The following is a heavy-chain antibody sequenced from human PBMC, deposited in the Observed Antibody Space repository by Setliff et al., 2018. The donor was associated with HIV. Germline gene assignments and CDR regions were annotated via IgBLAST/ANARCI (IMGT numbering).Heavy chain of an antibody. V-gene: IGHV4-39*07. CDR3: ASGAFIGYGWSYFGMDV. J-gene: IGHJ6*02. D-gene: IGHD3-22*01. CDR2: IYYSGST. CDR1: GGSFSSDSYY. Sequence: SETLSLTCSVSGGSFSSDSYYWGWIRQFPGKGLEWIGSIYYSGSTYYHPSLKSRVTISVDTSKNQFSLKLSSVTAADTAVYSCASGAFIGYGWSYFGMDVWGQGTTVTVSS.